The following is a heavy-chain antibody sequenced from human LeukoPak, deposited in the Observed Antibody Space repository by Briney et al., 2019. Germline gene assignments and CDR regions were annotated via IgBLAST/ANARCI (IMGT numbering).Heavy chain of an antibody. CDR2: ISSSGSTI. D-gene: IGHD6-19*01. CDR3: ARGQSGFDSGLFDY. J-gene: IGHJ4*02. Sequence: GGSLRLSCGGSGFTFSSYEMNWVLQAPGKGLEWLSYISSSGSTIYYADSVKGRFTISRDNAKNSLYLQMNSLRAEDTAVYYCARGQSGFDSGLFDYWGQGTLVTVSS. V-gene: IGHV3-48*03. CDR1: GFTFSSYE.